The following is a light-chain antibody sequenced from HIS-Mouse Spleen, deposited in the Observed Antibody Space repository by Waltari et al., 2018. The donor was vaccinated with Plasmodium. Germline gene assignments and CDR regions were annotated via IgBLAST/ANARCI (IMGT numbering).Light chain of an antibody. Sequence: SYELTQPSSVSVSPGQTARITCSGDVLAQKYVRWFQQKPGQAPVLVIYNDSERPSGIPERFSGSSSGTTVTLTISGAQVEDEADYYCYSAADNNRVFGGGTKLTVL. J-gene: IGLJ3*02. V-gene: IGLV3-27*01. CDR1: VLAQKY. CDR3: YSAADNNRV. CDR2: NDS.